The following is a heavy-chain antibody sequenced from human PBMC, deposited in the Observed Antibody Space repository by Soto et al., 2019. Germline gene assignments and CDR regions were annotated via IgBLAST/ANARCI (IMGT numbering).Heavy chain of an antibody. D-gene: IGHD6-19*01. CDR2: IYSGGST. V-gene: IGHV3-66*01. J-gene: IGHJ4*02. CDR1: GFTVSSNY. Sequence: GGSLRLSCAASGFTVSSNYMSWVRQAPGKGLEWVSVIYSGGSTYYADSVKGRFTISRDNSKNTLYLQMNSLRAEDTAVYYCATLRQGYSSGWFDYWGQGTLVTVSS. CDR3: ATLRQGYSSGWFDY.